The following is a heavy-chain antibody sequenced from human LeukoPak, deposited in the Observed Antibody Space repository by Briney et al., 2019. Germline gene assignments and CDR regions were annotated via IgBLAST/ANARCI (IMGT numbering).Heavy chain of an antibody. D-gene: IGHD3-22*01. CDR1: GYSFISYW. CDR3: ARLSYYYDSSGEYFDY. J-gene: IGHJ4*02. CDR2: IYPGDSDT. V-gene: IGHV5-51*01. Sequence: GESLKISCKGSGYSFISYWIGWVRQMPGKGLEWMGIIYPGDSDTRYGPSFQGQVTISADKSISTAYLQWSSLKASDTAMYYCARLSYYYDSSGEYFDYWGQGTLVTVSS.